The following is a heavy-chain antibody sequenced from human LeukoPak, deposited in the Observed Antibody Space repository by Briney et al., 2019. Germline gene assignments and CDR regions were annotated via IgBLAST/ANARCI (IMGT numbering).Heavy chain of an antibody. CDR2: IIPIFGTA. CDR3: ARVRDRSGYVDY. Sequence: QAXGQGLXWMGVIIPIFGTANYAQKFQGRVTITADESTSTAYMELSSLRSEDTAVYYCARVRDRSGYVDYWGQGTLVTVSS. D-gene: IGHD3-22*01. J-gene: IGHJ4*02. V-gene: IGHV1-69*01.